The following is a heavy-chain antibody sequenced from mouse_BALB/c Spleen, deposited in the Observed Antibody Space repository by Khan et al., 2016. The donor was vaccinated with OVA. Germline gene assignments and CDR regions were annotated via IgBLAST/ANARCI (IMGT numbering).Heavy chain of an antibody. J-gene: IGHJ4*01. CDR2: IWSGGST. CDR3: ARSLLLAMDY. V-gene: IGHV2-4-1*01. D-gene: IGHD1-2*01. CDR1: GFSLTTYG. Sequence: VQLKESGPGLVEPSQSLSINCTVSGFSLTTYGVHWVRQSPGKGLEWLGMIWSGGSTDYNAAFISRLSIRKDNSKSQVFFKMNSLQADDTAIYDWARSLLLAMDYWGQGTSVTVSS.